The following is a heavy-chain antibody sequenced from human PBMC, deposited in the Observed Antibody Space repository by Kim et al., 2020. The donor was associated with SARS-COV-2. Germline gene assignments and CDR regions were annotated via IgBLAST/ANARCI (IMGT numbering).Heavy chain of an antibody. CDR1: GFSVSATH. CDR3: ARDLQDGYGHFDF. CDR2: IYRPGKT. Sequence: GGSLRLSCAASGFSVSATHMAWVRQTPGKGLEWVSVIYRPGKTQYGDTVKGRFTISRDMSTNTVHLQKNYLLAADTALYYCARDLQDGYGHFDFWGQGTLVTVSS. V-gene: IGHV3-53*01. D-gene: IGHD5-12*01. J-gene: IGHJ4*02.